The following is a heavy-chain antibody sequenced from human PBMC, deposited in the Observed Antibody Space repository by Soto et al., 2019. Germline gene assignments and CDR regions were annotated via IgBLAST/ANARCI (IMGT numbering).Heavy chain of an antibody. CDR1: GYTFTSYD. D-gene: IGHD2-2*01. CDR2: MNPNSGNT. J-gene: IGHJ4*02. V-gene: IGHV1-8*01. Sequence: GASVKVSCKASGYTFTSYDINWARQATGQGLEWMGWMNPNSGNTGYAQKFQGRVTMTRNTSISTAYMELSSLRSEDTAVYYCARGRVGDCSSTSCLSFDYWGQGTLVNVSS. CDR3: ARGRVGDCSSTSCLSFDY.